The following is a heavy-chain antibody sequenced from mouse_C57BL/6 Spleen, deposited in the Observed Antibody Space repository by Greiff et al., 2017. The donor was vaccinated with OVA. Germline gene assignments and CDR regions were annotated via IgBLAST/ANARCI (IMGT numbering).Heavy chain of an antibody. CDR1: GFTFSSYA. D-gene: IGHD2-12*01. CDR3: TRDEDDEFAY. CDR2: ISSGGDYI. J-gene: IGHJ3*01. Sequence: EVKLVESGEGLVKPGGSLKLSCAASGFTFSSYAMSWVRQTPEKRLEWVAYISSGGDYIYYADTVKGRFTISRDNARNTLYLQMSSLKSEDTAMYYCTRDEDDEFAYWGQGTLVTVSA. V-gene: IGHV5-9-1*02.